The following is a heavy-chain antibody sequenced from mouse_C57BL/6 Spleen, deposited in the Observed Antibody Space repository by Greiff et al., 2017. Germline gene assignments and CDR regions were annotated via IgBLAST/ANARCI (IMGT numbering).Heavy chain of an antibody. CDR1: GFSLSTSGMG. V-gene: IGHV8-12*01. CDR3: AGVQGSDDCYAMDY. Sequence: QVTLKESGPGILQSSQTLSLTCSFSGFSLSTSGMGVNWIRQPSGKGLEWLAHIYWDDDKPYNPSLKSRLTISKDTTRNQVFLKITSVEPADTATSYGAGVQGSDDCYAMDYWGQGTSVTVSA. J-gene: IGHJ4*01. CDR2: IYWDDDK. D-gene: IGHD1-1*02.